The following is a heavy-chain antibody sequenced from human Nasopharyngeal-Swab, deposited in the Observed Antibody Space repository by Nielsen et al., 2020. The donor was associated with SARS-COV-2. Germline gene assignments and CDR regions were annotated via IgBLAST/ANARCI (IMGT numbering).Heavy chain of an antibody. Sequence: WIRQPPGKGLEWIGYIYYSGSTYYNLSLKSRVTISVDTSKNQFSLKLSSVTAAYTAVYYCARGARITIFGVVSQLDVWGQGTTVTVSS. CDR3: ARGARITIFGVVSQLDV. V-gene: IGHV4-31*02. J-gene: IGHJ6*02. CDR2: IYYSGST. D-gene: IGHD3-3*01.